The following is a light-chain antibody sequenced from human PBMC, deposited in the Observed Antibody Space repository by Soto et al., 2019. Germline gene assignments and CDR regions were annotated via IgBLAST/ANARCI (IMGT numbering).Light chain of an antibody. CDR1: SSNIGSNY. CDR2: RNN. Sequence: QSVLTQPPSTSGTPGQRVTISCSGSSSNIGSNYVYWYQQLPGTAPKLLIYRNNQRPSGVPDRFSGSKSGTSASLAISGLRSEDEAEYYCAAWDDRLSGIFGGGTKLTVL. V-gene: IGLV1-47*01. CDR3: AAWDDRLSGI. J-gene: IGLJ2*01.